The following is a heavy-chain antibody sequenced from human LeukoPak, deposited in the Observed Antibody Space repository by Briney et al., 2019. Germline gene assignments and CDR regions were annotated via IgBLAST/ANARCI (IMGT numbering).Heavy chain of an antibody. D-gene: IGHD6-13*01. J-gene: IGHJ4*02. CDR3: ARTCSGSRDINFDY. Sequence: SGPALVKPTQTLTLTCTFSGFSLSTSGMCVSWIRQPPGRALEWLALIDGDDDKYYRPSLKTRLTVSKDTSKNQVVLIMTNMDPVDTATYYCARTCSGSRDINFDYWGQGTLVTVSS. CDR1: GFSLSTSGMC. V-gene: IGHV2-70*01. CDR2: IDGDDDK.